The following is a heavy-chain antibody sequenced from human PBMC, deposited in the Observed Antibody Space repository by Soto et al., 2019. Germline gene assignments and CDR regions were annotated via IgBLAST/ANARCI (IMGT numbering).Heavy chain of an antibody. D-gene: IGHD2-21*02. CDR1: GYTFTSYA. CDR3: ARSIVVVTALDY. Sequence: QVQLVQSGAEEKKPGASVKVSCKASGYTFTSYAMNWVRQAPGQRLEWMGWINAGNGNTKYSQKFQDRVTITRDTSASTAYMELSSLRSEDTAVYYCARSIVVVTALDYWGQGTLVTVSS. V-gene: IGHV1-3*05. CDR2: INAGNGNT. J-gene: IGHJ4*02.